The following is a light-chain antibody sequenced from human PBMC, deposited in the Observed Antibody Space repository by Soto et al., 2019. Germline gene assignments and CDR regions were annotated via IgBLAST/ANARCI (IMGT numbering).Light chain of an antibody. J-gene: IGLJ2*01. Sequence: QSALTQPASVSGSPGQSITISCTGTSSDVGSYNLVSWYQQHPVKAPKLMIYEGSKRPSGVSNRFSGSKSGNTASLTISGLQAEDEADYYCYSYAGSSTVVVFGGGTQLTVL. V-gene: IGLV2-23*03. CDR2: EGS. CDR1: SSDVGSYNL. CDR3: YSYAGSSTVVV.